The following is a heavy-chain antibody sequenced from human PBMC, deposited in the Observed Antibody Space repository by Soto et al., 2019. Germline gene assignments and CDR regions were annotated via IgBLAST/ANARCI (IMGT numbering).Heavy chain of an antibody. CDR1: GFTFSHFA. Sequence: EMQLLETGGAVVPPGESLRLSCAASGFTFSHFAMSWVRQRPGKGLEWISGISGSGSRTYDADSVQGRFSIARDNPNSTRYLQMEGRGVENRAVYSGARGGGVGISSPFDLWGQGTLLTSPQ. D-gene: IGHD2-2*01. CDR3: ARGGGVGISSPFDL. CDR2: ISGSGSRT. J-gene: IGHJ4*02. V-gene: IGHV3-23*01.